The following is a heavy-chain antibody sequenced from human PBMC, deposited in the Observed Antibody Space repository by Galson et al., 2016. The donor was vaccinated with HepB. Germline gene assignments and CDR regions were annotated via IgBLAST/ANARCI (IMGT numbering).Heavy chain of an antibody. Sequence: ETLSLTCAVYGGSFSGYYWSWIRQPPGKGLEWIGEINYSGSTNYNPSFKSRVTISVDTSRNQFSLKLNSVTAADTAVYYCAVVAALNWFDPWGQGTLVTVSA. D-gene: IGHD2-15*01. CDR2: INYSGST. J-gene: IGHJ5*02. V-gene: IGHV4-34*01. CDR3: AVVAALNWFDP. CDR1: GGSFSGYY.